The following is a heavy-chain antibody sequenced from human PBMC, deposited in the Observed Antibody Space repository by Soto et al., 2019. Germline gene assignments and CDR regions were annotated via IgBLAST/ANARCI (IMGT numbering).Heavy chain of an antibody. V-gene: IGHV1-2*02. Sequence: QVQLVQSGAEVKKPGASVKVSCKPFGYSFTAYYIHWVRQAPGQGRECLGWVDPRRGATNYAQRFQGRVIMTRDTSVDTVYMEESGLTSDETAVYFCVTGVSGAYAFWGQGGLVTVST. J-gene: IGHJ1*01. CDR2: VDPRRGAT. CDR3: VTGVSGAYAF. CDR1: GYSFTAYY. D-gene: IGHD3-16*01.